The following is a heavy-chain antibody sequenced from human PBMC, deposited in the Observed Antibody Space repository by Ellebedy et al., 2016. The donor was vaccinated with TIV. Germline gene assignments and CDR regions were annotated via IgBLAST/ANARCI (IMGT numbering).Heavy chain of an antibody. V-gene: IGHV1-46*01. D-gene: IGHD4-17*01. CDR3: AIPTGDLNDFDY. J-gene: IGHJ4*02. CDR2: INPSGGST. Sequence: ASVKVSXXASGYTFTSYYMHWVRQAPGQGLEWMGIINPSGGSTSYAQKFQGRVTMTRDTSTSTAYMELSSLRSEDTAVYYCAIPTGDLNDFDYWGQGTLVTVSS. CDR1: GYTFTSYY.